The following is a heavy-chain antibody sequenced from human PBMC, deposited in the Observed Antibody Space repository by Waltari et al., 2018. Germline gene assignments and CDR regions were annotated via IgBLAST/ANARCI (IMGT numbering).Heavy chain of an antibody. CDR1: GFTFSSHA. CDR3: AREPSSGYPFNWFDP. D-gene: IGHD3-22*01. Sequence: EVQLLESGGNLVQPGGSLRLSCAASGFTFSSHAMSWVRQAPGKGLGLVSTIGGSGNDPYYADSVEGRFTISRDNSQSTLYLQMNSLRAEDTAVYYCAREPSSGYPFNWFDPWGQGTLVTVSS. V-gene: IGHV3-23*01. J-gene: IGHJ5*02. CDR2: IGGSGNDP.